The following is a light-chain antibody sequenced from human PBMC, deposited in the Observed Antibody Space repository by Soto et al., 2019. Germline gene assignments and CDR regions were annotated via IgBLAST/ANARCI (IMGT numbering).Light chain of an antibody. V-gene: IGKV3-20*01. CDR3: QQYTGPPTT. J-gene: IGKJ5*01. Sequence: EIILTQSPDTLSLSPGERATLSCRASQTVSSNYLAWCQQRPGQAPRLLIYGASTRAAGITDRFSGSGSGTYFTLTITRLEPEDSAVYFCQQYTGPPTTFGQGTRLEIK. CDR1: QTVSSNY. CDR2: GAS.